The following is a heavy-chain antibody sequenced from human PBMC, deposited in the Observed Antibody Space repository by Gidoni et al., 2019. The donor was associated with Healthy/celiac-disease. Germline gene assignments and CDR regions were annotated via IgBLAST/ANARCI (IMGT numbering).Heavy chain of an antibody. CDR3: ARSHSGTSAFDI. V-gene: IGHV3-30-3*01. CDR1: GSPFSSYA. CDR2: ISYDGSNK. J-gene: IGHJ3*02. Sequence: QVQLVESGGGVVQPGRSLRLSCPASGSPFSSYALHWIRQAPGKGLEWVAVISYDGSNKYYADSVKGRFTISRDNSKNTLYLQMNSLRAEDTAVYYCARSHSGTSAFDIWGQGTMVTVSS.